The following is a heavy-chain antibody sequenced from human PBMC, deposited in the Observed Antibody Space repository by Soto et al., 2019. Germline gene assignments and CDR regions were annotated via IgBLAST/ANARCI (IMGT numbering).Heavy chain of an antibody. CDR2: ISYDGSNK. J-gene: IGHJ4*02. V-gene: IGHV3-30*03. D-gene: IGHD6-13*01. CDR3: ARDLVSSWADY. CDR1: GFTFSSYG. Sequence: GGSLRLSCAASGFTFSSYGMHWVRQAPGKGLEWVAVISYDGSNKYYADSVKGRFTISRDNSKNTLYLQMNSLRAEDTAVYYCARDLVSSWADYWGQGTLVTVSS.